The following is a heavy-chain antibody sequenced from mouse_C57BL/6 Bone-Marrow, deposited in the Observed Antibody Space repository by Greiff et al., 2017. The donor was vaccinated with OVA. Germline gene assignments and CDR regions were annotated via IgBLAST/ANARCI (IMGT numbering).Heavy chain of an antibody. V-gene: IGHV3-1*01. J-gene: IGHJ1*03. CDR2: ISYSGST. CDR1: GYSITSGYD. D-gene: IGHD4-1*01. CDR3: ARESFWDRYFDV. Sequence: EVKLVESGPGMVKPSQSLSLTCTVTGYSITSGYDWHWIRHFPGNKLEWMGYISYSGSTNYNPSLKSRISITHDTSKNHFFLKLNSVTTEDTATYYCARESFWDRYFDVWGTGTTVTVSS.